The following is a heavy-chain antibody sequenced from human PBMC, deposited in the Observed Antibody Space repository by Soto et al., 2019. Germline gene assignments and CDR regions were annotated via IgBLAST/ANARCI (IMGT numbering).Heavy chain of an antibody. D-gene: IGHD5-18*01. CDR2: ISDDGGIK. V-gene: IGHV3-30*03. CDR3: EGALANTYFYSGLDV. J-gene: IGHJ6*02. CDR1: GFTFSSYG. Sequence: PGGSLRLSCAASGFTFSSYGMNWVRQAPGKGLEWVAAISDDGGIKYYADSVKGRFTISRDNSKNTLYLQMNSLRVEDTAIYYCEGALANTYFYSGLDVWGQGTTVTVYS.